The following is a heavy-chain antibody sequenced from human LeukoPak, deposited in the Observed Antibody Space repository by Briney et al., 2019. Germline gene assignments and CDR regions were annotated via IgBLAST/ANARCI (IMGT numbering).Heavy chain of an antibody. Sequence: GGSLRLSCAASVFTFVDYAMHWGRQAPGKGLEWVSLISGDGGSTYYADSVKGRFTISRENSKNSLYLQMNSLRTEDTALYYCAKDMWRFGELDYDYWGQGTLVTVSS. CDR3: AKDMWRFGELDYDY. CDR1: VFTFVDYA. D-gene: IGHD3-10*01. CDR2: ISGDGGST. V-gene: IGHV3-43*02. J-gene: IGHJ4*02.